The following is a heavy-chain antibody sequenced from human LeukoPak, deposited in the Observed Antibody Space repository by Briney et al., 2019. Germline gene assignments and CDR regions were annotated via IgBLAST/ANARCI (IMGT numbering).Heavy chain of an antibody. D-gene: IGHD3-16*02. CDR2: INQDGTEK. CDR3: AREERMITFGGVIVSAGYYYMDV. CDR1: GFTFTTYW. V-gene: IGHV3-7*01. Sequence: HPGESLRLSCAASGFTFTTYWMSWVRQFPGKGLEWVANINQDGTEKYYVDSVKGRFTISRDNAKNSLYLQMNSLRAEDTAVYYCAREERMITFGGVIVSAGYYYMDVWGKGTTVTISS. J-gene: IGHJ6*03.